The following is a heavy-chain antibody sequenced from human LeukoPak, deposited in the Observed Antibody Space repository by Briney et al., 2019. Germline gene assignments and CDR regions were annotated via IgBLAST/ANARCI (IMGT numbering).Heavy chain of an antibody. D-gene: IGHD3-22*01. CDR1: GFTFSGSA. CDR2: IRSKANSYAT. V-gene: IGHV3-73*01. CDR3: TRPNGDYDSSGYLQH. Sequence: GGSLRLSCAASGFTFSGSAMHWVRQASGKGLEWVGRIRSKANSYATAYTASVKGRFTISRDDSKNTAYLQMNSLKTEDAAVYYCTRPNGDYDSSGYLQHWGQGTLVTVSS. J-gene: IGHJ1*01.